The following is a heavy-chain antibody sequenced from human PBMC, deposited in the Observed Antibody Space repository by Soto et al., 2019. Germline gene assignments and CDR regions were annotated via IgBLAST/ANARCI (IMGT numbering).Heavy chain of an antibody. D-gene: IGHD2-2*01. CDR1: GGSISSSSYY. V-gene: IGHV4-39*01. J-gene: IGHJ6*02. Sequence: PSETLSLTCTVSGGSISSSSYYWCWIRQPPGKGLEWIGSIYYSGSTYYNPSLKSRVTISVDTSKNQFSLKLSSVTAADTAVYYCASRKYQLLLGRNYGMAVWGQGTTVT. CDR2: IYYSGST. CDR3: ASRKYQLLLGRNYGMAV.